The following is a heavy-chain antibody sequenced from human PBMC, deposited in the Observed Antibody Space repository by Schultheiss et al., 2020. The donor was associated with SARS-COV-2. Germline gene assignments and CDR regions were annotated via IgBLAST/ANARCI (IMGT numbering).Heavy chain of an antibody. CDR1: GGSFSGYY. CDR2: INHSGST. J-gene: IGHJ5*02. V-gene: IGHV4-34*01. Sequence: SETLSLTCAVYGGSFSGYYWSWIRQPPGKGLEWIGEINHSGSTNYNPSLKSRVTISVDTSKNQFSLKLISVTAADTAVYYYARGGYSSSWFGEHNWFDPWGQGTLVTVSS. D-gene: IGHD6-13*01. CDR3: ARGGYSSSWFGEHNWFDP.